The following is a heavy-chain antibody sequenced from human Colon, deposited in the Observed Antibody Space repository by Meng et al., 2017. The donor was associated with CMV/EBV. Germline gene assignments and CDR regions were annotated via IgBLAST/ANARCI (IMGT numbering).Heavy chain of an antibody. CDR3: YGESRSQSFDK. Sequence: VQLVESGGGLVQPGGSLILSCAVFGCMFSSYWMSWVRQPSGTGLEWVAKINPDGSYIEYVDSVKGRFTISRDNAENSLHLQMNSLRAGDTAVYFCYGESRSQSFDKWGRGTLVTVSS. D-gene: IGHD6-6*01. CDR1: GCMFSSYW. J-gene: IGHJ4*02. CDR2: INPDGSYI. V-gene: IGHV3-7*02.